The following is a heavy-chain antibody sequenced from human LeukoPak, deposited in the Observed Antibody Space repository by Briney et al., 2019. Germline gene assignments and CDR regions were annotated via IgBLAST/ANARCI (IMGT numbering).Heavy chain of an antibody. CDR2: ITSDGSST. CDR1: GFTFSSYW. CDR3: ARDLTGAVFDF. V-gene: IGHV3-74*01. D-gene: IGHD1-26*01. J-gene: IGHJ4*02. Sequence: GGSLRLSCAASGFTFSSYWMHWVRQAPGKGLVCVSRITSDGSSTSYADSVRGRFTISRDNAKNTVYLQMNSLRAEDTAVYYCARDLTGAVFDFWGQGTQVTVSS.